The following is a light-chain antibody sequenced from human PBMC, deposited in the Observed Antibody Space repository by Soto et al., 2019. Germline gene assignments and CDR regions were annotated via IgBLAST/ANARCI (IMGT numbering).Light chain of an antibody. CDR2: GAS. CDR1: QSIDSH. V-gene: IGKV3D-15*01. Sequence: EIVMTPSPATLSVSPVERAALSCRASQSIDSHLAWYQQRPGQAPRLLIYGASTRATGIPARFSGSGSGTEFTLTISSLQSEDVAVYYCQQYSNWPPLTFGGGTKVDIK. CDR3: QQYSNWPPLT. J-gene: IGKJ4*01.